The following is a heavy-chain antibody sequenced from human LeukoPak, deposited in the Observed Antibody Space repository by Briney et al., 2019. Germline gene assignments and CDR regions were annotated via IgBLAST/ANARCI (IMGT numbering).Heavy chain of an antibody. CDR3: AGSMVRGVIKLDY. CDR2: TYYSGTT. V-gene: IGHV4-59*08. CDR1: GASITRYY. Sequence: PSETLSLTCSVSGASITRYYWNWIRQSPGKGLEWIAYTYYSGTTNYNPSLKSRVTISVDTAKNQFSLKVSSVTAADTAVYYCAGSMVRGVIKLDYWGQGTLVTVSS. D-gene: IGHD3-10*01. J-gene: IGHJ4*02.